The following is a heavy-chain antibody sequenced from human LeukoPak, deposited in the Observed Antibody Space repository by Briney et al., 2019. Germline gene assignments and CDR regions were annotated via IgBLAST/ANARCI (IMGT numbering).Heavy chain of an antibody. CDR2: IYYSGSI. V-gene: IGHV4-30-4*08. CDR3: ASRSSSSIDY. D-gene: IGHD2-2*01. Sequence: PSETLSLTCTVSGGSISSGDYYWSWIRQPPGKGLEWIGYIYYSGSIYYNPSLKSRVTISVDMSKNQFSLKLSSVTAADTAVYYCASRSSSSIDYWGQGTLVTVSS. CDR1: GGSISSGDYY. J-gene: IGHJ4*02.